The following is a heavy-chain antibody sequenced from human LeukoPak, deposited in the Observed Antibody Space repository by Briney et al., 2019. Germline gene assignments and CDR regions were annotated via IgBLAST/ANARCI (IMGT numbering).Heavy chain of an antibody. D-gene: IGHD3-22*01. CDR1: GFTFSRNG. J-gene: IGHJ4*02. CDR3: AKCDSTGYYSVELVDY. Sequence: GSLRLSCAASGFTFSRNGIHWVRQAPGKGLEWVAFIRHDGSDKYYADSVKGRFTISRDNFKNTVYPQMNSLRAEDTAVYYCAKCDSTGYYSVELVDYWGQGTLVTVSS. V-gene: IGHV3-30*02. CDR2: IRHDGSDK.